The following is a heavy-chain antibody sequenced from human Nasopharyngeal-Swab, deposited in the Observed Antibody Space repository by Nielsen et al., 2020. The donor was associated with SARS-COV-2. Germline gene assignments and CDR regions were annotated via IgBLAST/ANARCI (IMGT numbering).Heavy chain of an antibody. J-gene: IGHJ4*02. CDR1: GFTFSSHA. D-gene: IGHD1-26*01. Sequence: GESLKISCAASGFTFSSHAMHWVRQAPGKGLEWAALISYDGSNKYYADSVKGRFTISRDNSKNTLYLQMNSLRAEDTAVYYCARVYSGSYWGHFDYWGQGTLVTVSS. CDR3: ARVYSGSYWGHFDY. CDR2: ISYDGSNK. V-gene: IGHV3-30*04.